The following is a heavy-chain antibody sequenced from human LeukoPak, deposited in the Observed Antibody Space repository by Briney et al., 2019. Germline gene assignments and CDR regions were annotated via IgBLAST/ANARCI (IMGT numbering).Heavy chain of an antibody. CDR2: IYYSGST. Sequence: SETLSLTCTVSGGSISSSSYYWGWIRQPPGKGLEWIGSIYYSGSTYYNPSLKSRVTISVDTSKNQFSLKLSSVTAADTAVYYCAGSSSGLYGYWGQGTLVTVSS. CDR1: GGSISSSSYY. CDR3: AGSSSGLYGY. V-gene: IGHV4-39*01. J-gene: IGHJ4*02. D-gene: IGHD6-19*01.